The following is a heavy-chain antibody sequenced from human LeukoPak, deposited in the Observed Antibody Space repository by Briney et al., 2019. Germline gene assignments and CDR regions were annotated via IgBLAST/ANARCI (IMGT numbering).Heavy chain of an antibody. CDR2: IYSGGST. D-gene: IGHD3-3*01. CDR1: GFTVSSNY. CDR3: ASHFTIFGVAIIPYHFDF. J-gene: IGHJ4*02. V-gene: IGHV3-66*04. Sequence: GGSLRLSCAASGFTVSSNYMSWVRLAPGKGLEWVSVIYSGGSTYYADSVKGRFTISRDNSKNTLYLQMNSLRAEDTAVYYCASHFTIFGVAIIPYHFDFWGQGTQVTVSS.